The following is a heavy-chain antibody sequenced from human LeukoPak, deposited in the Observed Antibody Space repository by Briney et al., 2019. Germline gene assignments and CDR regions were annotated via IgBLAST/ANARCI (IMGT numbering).Heavy chain of an antibody. CDR1: GYTFHSYW. J-gene: IGHJ5*02. CDR3: ARQAMGNYDFWSGYPNWFDP. D-gene: IGHD3-3*01. Sequence: LGESLKISCEGSGYTFHSYWIAWVRQMPGKGLEWMGIIYPGDSDTRYSPSFQGQVTISADKSISTAYLQWSSLKASDTAMYYCARQAMGNYDFWSGYPNWFDPWGQGTLVTVSS. CDR2: IYPGDSDT. V-gene: IGHV5-51*01.